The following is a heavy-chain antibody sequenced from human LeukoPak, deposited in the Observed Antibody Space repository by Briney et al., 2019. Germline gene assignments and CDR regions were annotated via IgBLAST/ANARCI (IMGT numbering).Heavy chain of an antibody. CDR1: GGSISSYY. CDR2: IYTSGST. CDR3: ARRYSSSSADYYYYYYYMDV. D-gene: IGHD6-6*01. Sequence: PSETLSLTCTVSGGSISSYYWSWIRQPPGKGLERIGYIYTSGSTNYNPSLKSRVTISVDTSKNQFSLKLSSVTAADTAVYYCARRYSSSSADYYYYYYYMDVWGKGTTVTVSS. V-gene: IGHV4-4*09. J-gene: IGHJ6*03.